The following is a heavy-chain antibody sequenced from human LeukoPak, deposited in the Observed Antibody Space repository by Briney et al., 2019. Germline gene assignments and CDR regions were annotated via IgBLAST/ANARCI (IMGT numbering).Heavy chain of an antibody. CDR3: ARGGYCSGGTCYLYYFDY. J-gene: IGHJ4*02. D-gene: IGHD2-15*01. Sequence: SETLSLTCTVSGGSISSYYWSWIRQPPGKGLEWIGYIYYSGSTNYNPSLKSRVTISVDTSNNQFSLRLSSVTAADTAVYYCARGGYCSGGTCYLYYFDYWGQGTLVTVSS. V-gene: IGHV4-59*01. CDR2: IYYSGST. CDR1: GGSISSYY.